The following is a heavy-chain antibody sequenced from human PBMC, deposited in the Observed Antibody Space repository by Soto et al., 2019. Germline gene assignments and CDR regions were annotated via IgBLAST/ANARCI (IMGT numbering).Heavy chain of an antibody. J-gene: IGHJ4*02. CDR1: GYTFTSYD. CDR3: ARATAYSSSSDLGY. CDR2: MNPNSGNT. V-gene: IGHV1-8*01. D-gene: IGHD6-6*01. Sequence: QVQLVQSGAEVKKPGASVKVSCKASGYTFTSYDINWVRQATGQGLEWMGWMNPNSGNTGYAQKFQGRVTXXRXTXXSTAYMELSSLRSEDTAVYYCARATAYSSSSDLGYWGQGTLVTVSS.